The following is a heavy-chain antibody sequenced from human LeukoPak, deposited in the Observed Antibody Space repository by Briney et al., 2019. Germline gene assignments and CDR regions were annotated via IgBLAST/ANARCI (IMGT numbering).Heavy chain of an antibody. CDR3: ARVGDIVVVPAAFYFDY. CDR2: INPSGGST. Sequence: ASVKVSCKASGYTFTSYYMHRVRQAPGQGLEWMGIINPSGGSTSYAQKFQGRVTMTRDTSTSTVYMELSSLRSEDTAVYYCARVGDIVVVPAAFYFDYWGQGTLVTVSS. CDR1: GYTFTSYY. V-gene: IGHV1-46*01. D-gene: IGHD2-2*01. J-gene: IGHJ4*02.